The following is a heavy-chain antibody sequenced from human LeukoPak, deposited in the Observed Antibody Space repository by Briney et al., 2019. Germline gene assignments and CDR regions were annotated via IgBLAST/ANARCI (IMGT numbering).Heavy chain of an antibody. CDR3: PREPRYYDILPGWFDP. CDR1: GGNISSYA. D-gene: IGHD3-9*01. V-gene: IGHV1-69*06. CDR2: IIPICGTA. J-gene: IGHJ5*02. Sequence: VQGSYKAAGGNISSYAIRWGRAAPGQGDEWMGGIIPICGTANYAQKFEGRVTITADKSTSTAYMELSNLRSEDTAVYYCPREPRYYDILPGWFDPWGQGTLVTVSS.